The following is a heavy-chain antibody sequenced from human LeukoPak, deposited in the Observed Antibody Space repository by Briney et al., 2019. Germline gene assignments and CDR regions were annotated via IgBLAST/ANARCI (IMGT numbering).Heavy chain of an antibody. J-gene: IGHJ4*02. CDR1: GFPFNMFA. CDR2: LSRDGETT. CDR3: AKEQRIRHCSEGVCMEGYYFDY. V-gene: IGHV3-23*01. Sequence: PGGSLRLSCTGSGFPFNMFAMNWVRQAPGQGLEWVSGLSRDGETTNYADSVKGRFTVSRDTSKNMVFLQMNDLRPEDTAVYYCAKEQRIRHCSEGVCMEGYYFDYWGQGSLVTVSS. D-gene: IGHD2-8*01.